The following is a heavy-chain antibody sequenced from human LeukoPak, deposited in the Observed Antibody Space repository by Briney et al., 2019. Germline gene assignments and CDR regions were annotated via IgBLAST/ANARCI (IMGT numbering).Heavy chain of an antibody. D-gene: IGHD3-16*01. Sequence: GGSLRLSCAASGFTFSSYSMNWVRQAPGKGLEWVSSISSSSSYIYYADSVKGRFTISRDNAKSSLYLQMNSLRAEDTAVYYCARLGGSDAFDIWGQGTMVTVSS. J-gene: IGHJ3*02. CDR2: ISSSSSYI. V-gene: IGHV3-21*01. CDR3: ARLGGSDAFDI. CDR1: GFTFSSYS.